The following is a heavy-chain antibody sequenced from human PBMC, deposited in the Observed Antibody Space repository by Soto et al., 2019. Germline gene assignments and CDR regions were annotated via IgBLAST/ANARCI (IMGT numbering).Heavy chain of an antibody. CDR2: INGDGSST. Sequence: EVQLVESGGGLLQPGGSLRLSCAASGFTFTDYWMHWVRQVPGKGLVWVSRINGDGSSTNYADSVKGRFTLSRDNAKNTVNLQMNSVRAEDTAVFYCARGVRSSYGFDFWGQGTLVIVAS. CDR3: ARGVRSSYGFDF. CDR1: GFTFTDYW. D-gene: IGHD6-6*01. V-gene: IGHV3-74*01. J-gene: IGHJ4*02.